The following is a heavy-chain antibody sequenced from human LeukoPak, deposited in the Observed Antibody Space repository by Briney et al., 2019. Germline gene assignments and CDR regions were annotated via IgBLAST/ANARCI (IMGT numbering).Heavy chain of an antibody. CDR1: GGTFSSYA. J-gene: IGHJ4*02. CDR3: ARILDSAWGELGY. D-gene: IGHD6-19*01. CDR2: IIPIFGTA. Sequence: SVKVSCKASGGTFSSYAISWVRQAPGQGLEWMGGIIPIFGTANYAQKFQGRVTITADKSTSTAYMELSSLRSEDTAVCYCARILDSAWGELGYWGQGTLVTVSS. V-gene: IGHV1-69*06.